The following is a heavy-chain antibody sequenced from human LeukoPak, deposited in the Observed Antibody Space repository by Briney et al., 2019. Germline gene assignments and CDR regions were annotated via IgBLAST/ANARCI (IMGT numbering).Heavy chain of an antibody. J-gene: IGHJ6*03. Sequence: RASVKVSCKSSGYSFTGHYMHWVRQAPGQGLEWMGWINPKSGGTNYAQKFQGRVTMTRDTSISTAYMDMSSLRSDDTAVYYCARTEESGYSYGYFGYYYYMDVWGKGTTVTVSS. CDR3: ARTEESGYSYGYFGYYYYMDV. CDR2: INPKSGGT. CDR1: GYSFTGHY. D-gene: IGHD5-18*01. V-gene: IGHV1-2*02.